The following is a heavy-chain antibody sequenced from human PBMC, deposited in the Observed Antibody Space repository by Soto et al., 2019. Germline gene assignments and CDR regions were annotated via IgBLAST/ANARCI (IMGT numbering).Heavy chain of an antibody. V-gene: IGHV4-4*02. CDR3: ARASGSYYYGMGV. D-gene: IGHD3-10*01. CDR1: GGSISSSNW. Sequence: QVQLQESGPGLVKPSGTLSLTCAVSGGSISSSNWWSWVRQPPGKGLEWIGEIYHSGSTDYNPSLKSRDPISVDKSKNQFSLKLNSVTAADTAVYNCARASGSYYYGMGVWGQGTTVTVSS. J-gene: IGHJ6*02. CDR2: IYHSGST.